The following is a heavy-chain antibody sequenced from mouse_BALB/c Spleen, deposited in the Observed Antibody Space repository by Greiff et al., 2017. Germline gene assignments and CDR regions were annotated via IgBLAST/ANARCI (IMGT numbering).Heavy chain of an antibody. V-gene: IGHV7-3*02. CDR1: GFTFPAFY. Sequence: EVKVVESGGGLVQPGGSLRLSCATSGFTFPAFYMSWVRQTPGKALEWLGFIRNKANGYTTDYSASVKGRFTNSRDNSQSILYLQMNTLRAEDSATYYCARAICYDPLFDYWGQGTTLTVSS. CDR3: ARAICYDPLFDY. J-gene: IGHJ2*01. D-gene: IGHD2-4*01. CDR2: IRNKANGYTT.